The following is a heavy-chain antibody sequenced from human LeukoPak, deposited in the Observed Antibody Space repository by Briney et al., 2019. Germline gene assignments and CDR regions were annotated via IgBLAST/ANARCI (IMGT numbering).Heavy chain of an antibody. D-gene: IGHD3-22*01. CDR2: IYTSGST. V-gene: IGHV4-61*02. Sequence: PSETLSLTCTVSGASISSGSYYWNWIRQPAGKGLEWIGRIYTSGSTNYNPSLKSRVTISVDTSKNQFSLKLSSVTAADTAVYYCARGFAGYYYDSSGYYYFDYWGQGTLVTVSS. CDR1: GASISSGSYY. J-gene: IGHJ4*02. CDR3: ARGFAGYYYDSSGYYYFDY.